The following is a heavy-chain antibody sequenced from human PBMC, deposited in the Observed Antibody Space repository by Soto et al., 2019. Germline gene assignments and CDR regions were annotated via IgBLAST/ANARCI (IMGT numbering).Heavy chain of an antibody. CDR2: ISWNSGSI. J-gene: IGHJ4*02. Sequence: PGGSLRLSCAASGFTFDDYAMHWVRQAPGKGLEWVSGISWNSGSIGYADSVKGRFTISRDNAKNSLYLQMNSLRAEDTALYYCAKDMGSRYSSGWYVSYFAYWGQGTLVTVSS. V-gene: IGHV3-9*01. CDR1: GFTFDDYA. D-gene: IGHD6-19*01. CDR3: AKDMGSRYSSGWYVSYFAY.